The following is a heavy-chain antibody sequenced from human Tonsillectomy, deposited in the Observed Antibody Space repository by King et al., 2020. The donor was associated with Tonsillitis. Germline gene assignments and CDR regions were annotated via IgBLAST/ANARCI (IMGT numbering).Heavy chain of an antibody. V-gene: IGHV3-7*01. D-gene: IGHD7-27*01. CDR3: ARGGLGMIP. CDR1: GFMFSDYW. CDR2: IKQDGGEK. Sequence: VQLVESGGGLVQPGGSLRLSCAASGFMFSDYWMTWVRQAPGKGLEWVANIKQDGGEKNYVDSVKGRFTISRDNAKDSLYLQMNSLRADDTAVYYCARGGLGMIPWGQGTLVTVSS. J-gene: IGHJ5*02.